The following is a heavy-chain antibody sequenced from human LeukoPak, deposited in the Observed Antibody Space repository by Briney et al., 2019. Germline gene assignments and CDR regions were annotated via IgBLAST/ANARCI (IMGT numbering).Heavy chain of an antibody. V-gene: IGHV3-23*01. CDR2: ITSSGAAT. D-gene: IGHD3-22*01. CDR1: GFTFDDYA. J-gene: IGHJ4*02. CDR3: AKDRPNYYGSNGHYYKLNGDC. Sequence: GGSLRLSCAASGFTFDDYAMHWVRQAPGKGLEWVSSITSSGAATFYADSVKGRFTISRDNSDKTLYLQMNSLRAEDTAVYYCAKDRPNYYGSNGHYYKLNGDCWGQGTLVTVSS.